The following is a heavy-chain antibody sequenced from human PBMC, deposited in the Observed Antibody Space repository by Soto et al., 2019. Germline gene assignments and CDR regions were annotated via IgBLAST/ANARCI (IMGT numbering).Heavy chain of an antibody. J-gene: IGHJ4*02. Sequence: QVHLVESGGGVVQPGRSLRLCCTVSGFTFSDYGMHWVRRAPDKGLEWVAVISYDGKNKYVTDSVKGGFSISRDNFSNTLTLHMTNLRDKNTAVYYCTIAYRRCNGGHCHGIDNWGQGTLVTVS. D-gene: IGHD2-15*01. V-gene: IGHV3-30*19. CDR2: ISYDGKNK. CDR1: GFTFSDYG. CDR3: TIAYRRCNGGHCHGIDN.